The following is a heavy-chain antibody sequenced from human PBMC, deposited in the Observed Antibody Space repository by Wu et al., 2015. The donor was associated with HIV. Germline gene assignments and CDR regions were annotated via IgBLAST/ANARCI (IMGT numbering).Heavy chain of an antibody. Sequence: QVQLVQSGAEVKKPGASVKVSCKASGYTFTGHDVNWVRQTTGQGLEWMGWMNPRSGYTVYQQKFQGRVSMTADVSTSTAYMELTSLTSEDTAVYYCARPYGSDNYYNLGFDYWGQGSLITVSS. D-gene: IGHD3-10*01. CDR3: ARPYGSDNYYNLGFDY. V-gene: IGHV1-8*01. CDR2: MNPRSGYT. CDR1: GYTFTGHD. J-gene: IGHJ4*02.